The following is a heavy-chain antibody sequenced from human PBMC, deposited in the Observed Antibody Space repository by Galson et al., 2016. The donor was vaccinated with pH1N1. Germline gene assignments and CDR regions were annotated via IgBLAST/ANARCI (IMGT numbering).Heavy chain of an antibody. D-gene: IGHD4-17*01. V-gene: IGHV5-51*01. J-gene: IGHJ3*02. CDR3: ARQNDYGDYRGDACDI. Sequence: QSGAEVKKPGESLKISCKASGYSFTRYWIAWVRQVPGKGLEWVGVVNPGGSTIRYSPPFQGQVTISSDKSINTAYLQWISLKASDTAMYYCARQNDYGDYRGDACDIWRQGTMVTVSS. CDR1: GYSFTRYW. CDR2: VNPGGSTI.